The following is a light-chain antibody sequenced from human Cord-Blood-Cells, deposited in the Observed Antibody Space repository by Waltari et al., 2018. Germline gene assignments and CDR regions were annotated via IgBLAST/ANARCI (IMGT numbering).Light chain of an antibody. CDR3: RQSYSTPPLT. V-gene: IGKV1-39*01. J-gene: IGKJ4*01. CDR2: AAS. CDR1: QSISSY. Sequence: DIQMTQSPSSLSASVGDRVTITCRASQSISSYLNWYQQKPGKAPKLLIYAASSLQSRVASRFSGSGSGTDFTLTISSLQPEDFATYYCRQSYSTPPLTFGGGTKVEIK.